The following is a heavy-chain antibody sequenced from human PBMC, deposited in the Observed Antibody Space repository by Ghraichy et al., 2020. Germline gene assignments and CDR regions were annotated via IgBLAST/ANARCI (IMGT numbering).Heavy chain of an antibody. D-gene: IGHD3-3*01. CDR2: FDPEDGET. V-gene: IGHV1-24*01. CDR1: GYTLTELS. CDR3: ATARKDNKRGHGLRFWSGPNWFDP. J-gene: IGHJ5*02. Sequence: ASVKVSCKVSGYTLTELSMHWVRQAPGKGLEWMGGFDPEDGETIYAQKFQGRVTMTEDTSTDTAYMELSSLRSEDTAVYYCATARKDNKRGHGLRFWSGPNWFDPWGQGTLVTVSS.